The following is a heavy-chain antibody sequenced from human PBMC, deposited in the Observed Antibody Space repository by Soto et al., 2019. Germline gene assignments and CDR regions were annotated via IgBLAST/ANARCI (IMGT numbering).Heavy chain of an antibody. V-gene: IGHV3-11*06. D-gene: IGHD6-6*01. CDR2: ISSSSSYT. Sequence: GGSLRLSCAASGFTFSDYYMSWIRQAPGKGLEWVSYISSSSSYTNYADSVKGRFTISRDNAKNSLKLSSVTAADTAVYYCARGYSEGSSSVYYYYYMDVWGKGTTVTVSS. CDR1: GFTFSDYY. J-gene: IGHJ6*03. CDR3: ARGYSEGSSSVYYYYYMDV.